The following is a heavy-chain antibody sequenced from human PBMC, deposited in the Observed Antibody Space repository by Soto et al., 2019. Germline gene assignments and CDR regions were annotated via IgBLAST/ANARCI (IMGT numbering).Heavy chain of an antibody. CDR1: GFTFSSYA. Sequence: GGSLRLSCAASGFTFSSYAMNWVRQAPGKGLEWVAGISYDGSNKYYADSVKGRFTISRDNSKNTLYLQMNSLRAEDTAVYYCAREKLNNWFDPWGQGTLVTVSS. CDR2: ISYDGSNK. J-gene: IGHJ5*02. V-gene: IGHV3-30-3*01. CDR3: AREKLNNWFDP.